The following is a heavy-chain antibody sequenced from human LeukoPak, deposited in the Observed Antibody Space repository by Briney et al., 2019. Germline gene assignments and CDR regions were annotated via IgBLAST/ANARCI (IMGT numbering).Heavy chain of an antibody. Sequence: GGSLRLSCAASGFTFSSYAMSWVRQAPGKGLEGVSAISGSGGSTYYADSVKGRFTISRDNSKNTLYPQMNSLRAEDTAVYYCAKDIRGYSSSWTAGYYGMDVWGQGTTVTVSS. CDR1: GFTFSSYA. CDR2: ISGSGGST. J-gene: IGHJ6*02. CDR3: AKDIRGYSSSWTAGYYGMDV. V-gene: IGHV3-23*01. D-gene: IGHD6-13*01.